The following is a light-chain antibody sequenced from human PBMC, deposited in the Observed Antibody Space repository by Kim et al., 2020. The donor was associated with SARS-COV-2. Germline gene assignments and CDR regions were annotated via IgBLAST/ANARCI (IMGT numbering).Light chain of an antibody. CDR1: QSLSSN. J-gene: IGKJ4*01. V-gene: IGKV3-15*01. CDR2: GAS. CDR3: QQYNNWPLT. Sequence: EIVMTQSPATLSVSPGERATLSCRASQSLSSNLAWYQQKPGQAPRLLVYGASTRGTGIPVRFSGSGSGTEFTLTISSLQSEDFAVYYCQQYNNWPLTFGGGTKVDIK.